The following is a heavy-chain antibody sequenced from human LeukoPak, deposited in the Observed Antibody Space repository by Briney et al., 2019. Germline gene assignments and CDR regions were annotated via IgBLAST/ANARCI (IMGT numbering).Heavy chain of an antibody. CDR1: GYTFTSYG. D-gene: IGHD3-22*01. CDR3: ARDTSPAVGAMIVGGGGPIDY. J-gene: IGHJ4*02. Sequence: GASVKVSCKASGYTFTSYGISWVRQAPGQGLEWMGWISAYNGNTNYAQKLQGRVTMTTDTSTSTAYMELRSLRSDDTAVYYCARDTSPAVGAMIVGGGGPIDYWGQGTLVTVYS. CDR2: ISAYNGNT. V-gene: IGHV1-18*01.